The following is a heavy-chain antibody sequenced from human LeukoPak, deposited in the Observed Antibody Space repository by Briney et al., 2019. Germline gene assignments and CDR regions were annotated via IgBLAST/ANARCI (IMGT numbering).Heavy chain of an antibody. CDR2: INSHGSST. Sequence: GGSLRLSCAASGFTFSSYWMHWVRQAPGKGLVWVSRINSHGSSTNYADSVKGRFTISRGNAENTLYLQMNSLRAEDTAVYYCARKAAGLTFDYWGQGTLVTVSS. V-gene: IGHV3-74*01. CDR1: GFTFSSYW. J-gene: IGHJ4*02. D-gene: IGHD6-13*01. CDR3: ARKAAGLTFDY.